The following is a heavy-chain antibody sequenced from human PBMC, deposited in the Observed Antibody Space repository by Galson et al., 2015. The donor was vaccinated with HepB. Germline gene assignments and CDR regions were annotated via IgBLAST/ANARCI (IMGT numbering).Heavy chain of an antibody. CDR1: GYTFTNYA. V-gene: IGHV1-18*01. Sequence: SVKVSCKASGYTFTNYAISWVRQAPGQGLEWVGWISGHNGNTNYLQSLQGRLTMTTDTSTATAYMELRSLRSDDTAVYFCARVPQFDSDRSAYYLPRYWFFDLWGRGTLVTVSS. CDR2: ISGHNGNT. J-gene: IGHJ2*01. CDR3: ARVPQFDSDRSAYYLPRYWFFDL. D-gene: IGHD3-22*01.